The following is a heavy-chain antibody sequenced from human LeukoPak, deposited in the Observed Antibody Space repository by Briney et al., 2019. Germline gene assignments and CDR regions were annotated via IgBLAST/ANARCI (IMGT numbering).Heavy chain of an antibody. CDR1: GGTISSSSPY. Sequence: SETLSLTCTVSGGTISSSSPYWGWIRQPPGTELEWFGTVYYSGSTYYNPSLESRVTISVDTPKNEFSLKMTSVIAADTALYYCVREVSGSYYETSAFDYWGQGTLVTVSS. CDR2: VYYSGST. D-gene: IGHD1-26*01. V-gene: IGHV4-39*02. J-gene: IGHJ4*02. CDR3: VREVSGSYYETSAFDY.